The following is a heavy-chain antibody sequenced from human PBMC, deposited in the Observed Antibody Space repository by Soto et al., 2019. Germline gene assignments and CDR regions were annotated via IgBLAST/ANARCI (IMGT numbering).Heavy chain of an antibody. Sequence: QVQLVESGGGLVKPGGSLRLSCAASGFTFSDYYMSWIRQAPGKGLEWVSYISSSDSTIYYADSVKGRFTISRDNAKNSLYLQMNGLRAEDTAVYYCAKDRMNHNSVWDPFDIWGQGTMVTVSS. J-gene: IGHJ3*02. CDR1: GFTFSDYY. V-gene: IGHV3-11*01. D-gene: IGHD2-15*01. CDR3: AKDRMNHNSVWDPFDI. CDR2: ISSSDSTI.